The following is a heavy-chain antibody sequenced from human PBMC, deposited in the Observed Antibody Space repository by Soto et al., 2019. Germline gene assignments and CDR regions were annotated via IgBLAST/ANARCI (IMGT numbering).Heavy chain of an antibody. Sequence: QVQLQESGPGLVKPSQTLSLTCTVSGGSISSGDYYWSWIRQHPGKGLEWIGYIYYSGSTYYNPSVRSRVTISVDTSKNQFSLKLSFVTAADTAVYYCARWWSGSRQGFDPWGQGTLVTVSS. V-gene: IGHV4-31*03. CDR3: ARWWSGSRQGFDP. CDR2: IYYSGST. CDR1: GGSISSGDYY. D-gene: IGHD3-3*01. J-gene: IGHJ5*02.